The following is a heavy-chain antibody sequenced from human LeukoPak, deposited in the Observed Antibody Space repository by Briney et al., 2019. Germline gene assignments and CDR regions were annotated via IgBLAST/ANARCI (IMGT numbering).Heavy chain of an antibody. Sequence: GSLRLSCAASGFTFSDYYMSWIRQAPGKGLEWVSYISSSGSTIYYADSVKGRFTISRDNAKNSLYLQMNSLRAEDTAVYYCARDPTIVVVVATYFDYWGQGTLVTVSS. CDR3: ARDPTIVVVVATYFDY. CDR2: ISSSGSTI. V-gene: IGHV3-11*04. CDR1: GFTFSDYY. D-gene: IGHD2-15*01. J-gene: IGHJ4*02.